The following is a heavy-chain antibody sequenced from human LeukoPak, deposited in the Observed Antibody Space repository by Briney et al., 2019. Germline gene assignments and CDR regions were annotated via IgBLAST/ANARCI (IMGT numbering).Heavy chain of an antibody. CDR2: MYYSGGT. D-gene: IGHD6-13*01. CDR1: GGSISGYY. V-gene: IGHV4-59*08. Sequence: KTSETLSLTCTVSGGSISGYYWSWIRQPPGKGLEWIGYMYYSGGTNYNPSLKSRVTISVDTSRNQVSLKLSSVTAADTAVYYCARQDSSSWYGDWFDPWGQGILVTVSS. CDR3: ARQDSSSWYGDWFDP. J-gene: IGHJ5*02.